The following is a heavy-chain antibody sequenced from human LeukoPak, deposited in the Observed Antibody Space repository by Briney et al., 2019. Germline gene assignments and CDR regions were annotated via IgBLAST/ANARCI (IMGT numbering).Heavy chain of an antibody. CDR3: AREDLDSSGYRDQDAFDI. J-gene: IGHJ3*02. V-gene: IGHV4-59*01. D-gene: IGHD3-22*01. CDR1: GFTFSSYG. CDR2: VHNSGGT. Sequence: GSLRLSCAASGFTFSSYGMSWVRQAPGKGLEWIGSVHNSGGTYYNPSLNSRVTITVDASKNYFSLKLSSVTAADTAVYYCAREDLDSSGYRDQDAFDIWGQGTMVTVSS.